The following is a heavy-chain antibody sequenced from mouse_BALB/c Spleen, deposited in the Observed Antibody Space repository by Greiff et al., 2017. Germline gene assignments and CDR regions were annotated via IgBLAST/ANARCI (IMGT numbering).Heavy chain of an antibody. V-gene: IGHV5-9-4*01. CDR1: GFTFSSYA. CDR3: ARVPFAY. J-gene: IGHJ3*01. Sequence: EVHLVESGGGLVKPGGSLKLSCAASGFTFSSYAMSWVRQSPEKRLEWVAEISSGGSYTYYPDTVTGRFTISRDNAKNTLYLEMSSLRSEDTAMYYCARVPFAYWGQGTLVTVSA. CDR2: ISSGGSYT.